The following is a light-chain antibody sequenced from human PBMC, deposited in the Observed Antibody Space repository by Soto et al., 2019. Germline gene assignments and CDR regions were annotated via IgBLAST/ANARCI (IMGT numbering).Light chain of an antibody. V-gene: IGKV3-20*01. J-gene: IGKJ3*01. Sequence: EIVLTQSPGTLSLSPGERATLSCRASQSVSTTYLAWYQHKPGQAPSLLIYGASRRAAGIPDRFSGSGSGTDFTLTISRLEPEDFAVYYCQQFGSSPFTFGPGTKVDIQ. CDR3: QQFGSSPFT. CDR2: GAS. CDR1: QSVSTTY.